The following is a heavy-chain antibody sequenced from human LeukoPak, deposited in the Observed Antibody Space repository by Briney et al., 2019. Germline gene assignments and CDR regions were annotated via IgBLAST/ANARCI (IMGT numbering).Heavy chain of an antibody. CDR3: ARAGSFDRRYFDY. V-gene: IGHV1-69*05. CDR1: GGTFSSYA. CDR2: IIPIFGTA. D-gene: IGHD1-14*01. Sequence: GASVKVSCKASGGTFSSYAISWARQAPGQGLEWMGGIIPIFGTANYAQKFQGRVTITTDESTSTAYMELSSLRSEDTAVYYCARAGSFDRRYFDYWGQGTLVTVSS. J-gene: IGHJ4*02.